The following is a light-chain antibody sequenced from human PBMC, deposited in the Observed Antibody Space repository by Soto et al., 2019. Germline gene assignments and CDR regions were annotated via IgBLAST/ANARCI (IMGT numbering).Light chain of an antibody. CDR3: QQYGSSPYT. V-gene: IGKV3-20*01. Sequence: EIVLTQSPGTLSLSPGERATLSCRASQSVSSSYLTWYQQKLGQAPRLLIYGASSRATGIPDRFSCSGSGTDFTLTISRLEPEDFAVYYCQQYGSSPYTFGQGTKLEIK. CDR1: QSVSSSY. J-gene: IGKJ2*01. CDR2: GAS.